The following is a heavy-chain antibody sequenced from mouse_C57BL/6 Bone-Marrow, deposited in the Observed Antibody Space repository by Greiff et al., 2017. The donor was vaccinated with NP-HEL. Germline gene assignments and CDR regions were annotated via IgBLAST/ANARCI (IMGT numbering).Heavy chain of an antibody. V-gene: IGHV1-18*01. CDR1: GYTFTDYN. D-gene: IGHD2-5*01. CDR3: ATYYSNPRGYCDV. Sequence: EVQLQESGPELVKPGASVKIPCKASGYTFTDYNMDWVKQSHGKSLEWIGDINPNNGGTIYNQKFKGKATLTVDKSSSTAYMELRSLTSEDTAVYYCATYYSNPRGYCDVWGTGTTVTVSS. CDR2: INPNNGGT. J-gene: IGHJ1*03.